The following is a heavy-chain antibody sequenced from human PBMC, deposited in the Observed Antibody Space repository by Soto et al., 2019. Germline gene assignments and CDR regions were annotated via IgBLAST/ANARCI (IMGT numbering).Heavy chain of an antibody. D-gene: IGHD7-27*01. V-gene: IGHV4-4*02. J-gene: IGHJ4*02. CDR1: GDSISSGVW. Sequence: SETLSLTCAVSGDSISSGVWRTWVRQPPGKGLEWIGEVFHTGNTYYNPSLKSRLTMSVDKSRNEFSLKLTSVTAADTAIYYCARKAWVRFDYWGQGALVTVSS. CDR3: ARKAWVRFDY. CDR2: VFHTGNT.